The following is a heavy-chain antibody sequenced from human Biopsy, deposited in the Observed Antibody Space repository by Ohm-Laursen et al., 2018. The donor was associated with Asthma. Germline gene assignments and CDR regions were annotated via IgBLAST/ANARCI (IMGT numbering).Heavy chain of an antibody. D-gene: IGHD5-18*01. CDR2: HNHEEGGT. CDR3: ASDFPKDYVRYSFQF. Sequence: SVKVSCKAPGGTFSNFAISWVRQAPGQGLEWLGGHNHEEGGTVNARRFQGRVTMTEDTSTDTAYMELSSLSSDDTAVYYCASDFPKDYVRYSFQFWGQGTLVTVSS. J-gene: IGHJ4*02. V-gene: IGHV1-24*01. CDR1: GGTFSNFA.